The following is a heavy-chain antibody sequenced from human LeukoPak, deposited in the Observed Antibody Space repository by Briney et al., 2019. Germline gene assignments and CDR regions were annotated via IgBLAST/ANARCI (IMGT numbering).Heavy chain of an antibody. V-gene: IGHV4-39*07. CDR3: ARGPLVY. J-gene: IGHJ4*02. Sequence: PSETLSLTCTVSGGSISSSSYYWGWIRQPPGKGLEWIGSIYYSGSTYYNPSLKSRVTISVDTSKNQFSLKLSSVTVADTAVYYCARGPLVYWGQGTLVTVSS. CDR2: IYYSGST. CDR1: GGSISSSSYY.